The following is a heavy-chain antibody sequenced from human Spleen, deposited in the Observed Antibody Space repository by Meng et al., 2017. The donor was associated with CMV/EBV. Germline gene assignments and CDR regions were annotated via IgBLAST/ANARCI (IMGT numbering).Heavy chain of an antibody. CDR2: INHSGST. CDR1: LSGYY. CDR3: ARGPHYDILTGYYLRWGLDY. V-gene: IGHV4-34*01. Sequence: LSGYYWSWIRQPPGKGLEWIGEINHSGSTNYNPSLKSRVTISVDTSKNQFSLKLSSVTAADTAVYYCARGPHYDILTGYYLRWGLDYWGQGTLVTVSS. J-gene: IGHJ4*02. D-gene: IGHD3-9*01.